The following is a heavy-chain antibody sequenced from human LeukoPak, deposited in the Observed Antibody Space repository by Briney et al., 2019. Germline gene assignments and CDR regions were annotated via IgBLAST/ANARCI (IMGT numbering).Heavy chain of an antibody. CDR2: INNSGGNT. CDR1: GFTFSTYP. Sequence: GGSLTLSCAASGFTFSTYPMMWVAPAPGKGLVWGSNINNSGGNTYYAHPVKGRFTISSDNSRDTLVLQMNGLRAEDTAVYYCATYYYDSGGYYYPYYFDDWGQGTLVTVSS. CDR3: ATYYYDSGGYYYPYYFDD. D-gene: IGHD3-22*01. V-gene: IGHV3-23*01. J-gene: IGHJ4*02.